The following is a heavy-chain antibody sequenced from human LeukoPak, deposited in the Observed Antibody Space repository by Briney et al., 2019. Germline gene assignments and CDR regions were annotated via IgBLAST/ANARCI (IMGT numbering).Heavy chain of an antibody. CDR2: IKQDGSVK. CDR3: ARIGYSSSSLDF. D-gene: IGHD6-6*01. CDR1: GFPFTNHW. V-gene: IGHV3-7*03. Sequence: GGSLRLSCATSGFPFTNHWMTWVRQAPGKGLEWVANIKQDGSVKYYVDSVKGRFTISRDNTKNSVYLQMISLRAEDTAVYKCARIGYSSSSLDFWGRGTLVTVSS. J-gene: IGHJ4*02.